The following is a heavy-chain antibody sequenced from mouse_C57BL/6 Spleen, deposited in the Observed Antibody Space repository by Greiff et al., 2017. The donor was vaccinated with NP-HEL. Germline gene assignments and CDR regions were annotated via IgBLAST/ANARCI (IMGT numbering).Heavy chain of an antibody. V-gene: IGHV1-55*01. CDR1: GYTFTSYW. CDR3: ARSGSDYYSSRGYFDD. CDR2: IYPGSGST. D-gene: IGHD1-1*01. Sequence: VQLQQPGAELVKPGASVKMSCKASGYTFTSYWITWVKQRPGQGLEWIGDIYPGSGSTNYNEKFKSKAKLTVDTSSSTAYMQLSSLTSEDTAVYYCARSGSDYYSSRGYFDDWGTGTPVTVSA. J-gene: IGHJ1*03.